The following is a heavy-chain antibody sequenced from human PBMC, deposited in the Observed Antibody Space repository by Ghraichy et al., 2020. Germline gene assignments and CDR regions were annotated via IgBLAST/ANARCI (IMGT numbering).Heavy chain of an antibody. V-gene: IGHV4-59*08. J-gene: IGHJ2*01. CDR2: KSYSGST. Sequence: SETLSLTCTVSGVSIESDYWSWIRQPPGKGLEWIGYKSYSGSTNYNTSLKSRVTISVDRNQFSLNLGSLTAADTAVYYCARNSGWYRHDLWGRGTLVTVSS. D-gene: IGHD6-19*01. CDR3: ARNSGWYRHDL. CDR1: GVSIESDY.